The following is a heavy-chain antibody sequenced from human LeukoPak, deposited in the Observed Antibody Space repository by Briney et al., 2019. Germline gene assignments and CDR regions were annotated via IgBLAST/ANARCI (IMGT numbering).Heavy chain of an antibody. J-gene: IGHJ4*02. CDR2: IYYSGST. Sequence: SETLSLTCTVSGGSISSSSYYWGWIRQPPGKGQEWIGSIYYSGSTYYNPSLKSRVTISVDTSKNQFSLKLSSVTAADTAVYYCARDSPTNFDYWGQGTLVTVSS. D-gene: IGHD4-11*01. CDR1: GGSISSSSYY. V-gene: IGHV4-39*07. CDR3: ARDSPTNFDY.